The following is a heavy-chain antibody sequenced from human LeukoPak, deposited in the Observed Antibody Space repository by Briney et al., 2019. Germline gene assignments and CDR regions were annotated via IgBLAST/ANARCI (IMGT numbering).Heavy chain of an antibody. CDR1: GGCFSGYY. Sequence: PSETLSLTCAVYGGCFSGYYWSWICQPPGKGLEWIGEINHSGSTNYNPSLKSRVTISVDTSKNQFSLKLSSVTAADTAVYYCARENSSSSTFVDYWGQGTLVTVSS. J-gene: IGHJ4*02. CDR3: ARENSSSSTFVDY. D-gene: IGHD6-6*01. V-gene: IGHV4-34*01. CDR2: INHSGST.